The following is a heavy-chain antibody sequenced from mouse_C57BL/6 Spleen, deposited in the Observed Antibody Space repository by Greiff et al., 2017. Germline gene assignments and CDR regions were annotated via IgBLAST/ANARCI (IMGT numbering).Heavy chain of an antibody. CDR1: GYTFTSYW. D-gene: IGHD1-1*01. V-gene: IGHV1-55*01. Sequence: VQLQQPGAELVKPGASVKMSCKASGYTFTSYWITWVKQRPGQGLEWIGDIYPGSGSTNYNEKFKSKATLTVDTSSSTAYMQLSSLTSEDSAVYYCAKCIYYGSSYGYFDVWGTGTTVTVSS. CDR2: IYPGSGST. CDR3: AKCIYYGSSYGYFDV. J-gene: IGHJ1*03.